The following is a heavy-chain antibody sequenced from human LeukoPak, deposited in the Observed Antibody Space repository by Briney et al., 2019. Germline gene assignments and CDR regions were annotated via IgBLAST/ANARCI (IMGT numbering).Heavy chain of an antibody. CDR2: ISYDGSNK. V-gene: IGHV3-30*03. J-gene: IGHJ4*02. CDR1: GFTVSSNY. D-gene: IGHD6-19*01. CDR3: AGVSESGWYYFDY. Sequence: GGSLRLSCAASGFTVSSNYMSWVRQAPGKGLEWVAVISYDGSNKYYADSVKGRFSISRDNSKNTLYLQMSSLRDEDTAVYYCAGVSESGWYYFDYWGQGTLVTVSS.